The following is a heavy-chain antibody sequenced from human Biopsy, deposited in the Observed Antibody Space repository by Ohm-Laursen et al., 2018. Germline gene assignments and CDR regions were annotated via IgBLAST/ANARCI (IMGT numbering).Heavy chain of an antibody. V-gene: IGHV4-59*01. CDR3: ARVEAGTYDALDI. Sequence: GTLSLTCSVSGGSMSGYEWWWIRLAPGKGLAWIGYIYYSGGTKYNPSLASRVTFSVDMSKSQFSLKLYSVTAADTAVYYCARVEAGTYDALDIWGQGTLVAVSA. CDR1: GGSMSGYE. CDR2: IYYSGGT. D-gene: IGHD1-26*01. J-gene: IGHJ3*02.